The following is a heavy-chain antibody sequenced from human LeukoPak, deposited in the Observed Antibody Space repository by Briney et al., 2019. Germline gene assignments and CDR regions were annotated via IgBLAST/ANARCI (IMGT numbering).Heavy chain of an antibody. CDR2: IYYSGST. CDR1: GGSISSYY. Sequence: PSETLSLTCTVSGGSISSYYWSWIRQPPGKGLEWIGYIYYSGSTNYNPSLKSRVTISVDTSKNQFSLKLSSVTAADTAVYYCARGQWLRWGPFDYWGQGTLVTVSS. D-gene: IGHD5-12*01. V-gene: IGHV4-59*08. CDR3: ARGQWLRWGPFDY. J-gene: IGHJ4*02.